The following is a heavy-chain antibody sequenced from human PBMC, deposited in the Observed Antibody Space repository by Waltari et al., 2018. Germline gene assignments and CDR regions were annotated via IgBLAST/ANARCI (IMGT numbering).Heavy chain of an antibody. Sequence: QLQLQESGPGLVKPSETLSLTRTVSGGSHRSIHYYWGWCPQPPGKGLEWIGTIFYTGNTYYNPSLKSRVTISVAAPKNQFSLRLSSVTAADTAVYYCARALTVTTRVFDYWGQGTLVTVSS. CDR3: ARALTVTTRVFDY. D-gene: IGHD4-17*01. J-gene: IGHJ4*02. CDR1: GGSHRSIHYY. CDR2: IFYTGNT. V-gene: IGHV4-39*07.